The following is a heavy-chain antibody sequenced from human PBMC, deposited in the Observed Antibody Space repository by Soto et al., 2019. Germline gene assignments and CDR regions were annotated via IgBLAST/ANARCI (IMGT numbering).Heavy chain of an antibody. Sequence: PGGSLRLSCTASGFTFGDYAMRWFRQAPGKGLEWVSAISGSGGSTYYADSVKGRFTISRDNSKNTLYLQMNSLRAEDTAVYDCAKDPRSSSYWGQGTLVTVSS. CDR3: AKDPRSSSY. D-gene: IGHD2-15*01. CDR1: GFTFGDYA. J-gene: IGHJ4*02. V-gene: IGHV3-23*01. CDR2: ISGSGGST.